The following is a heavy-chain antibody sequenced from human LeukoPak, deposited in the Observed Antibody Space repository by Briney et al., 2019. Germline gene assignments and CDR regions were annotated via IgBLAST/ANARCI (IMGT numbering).Heavy chain of an antibody. CDR3: AKTHLWTVDY. V-gene: IGHV3-23*01. CDR1: GFTFSSYA. D-gene: IGHD5-18*01. CDR2: ISGSGGST. Sequence: PGGSLRLSCAASGFTFSSYAMSWVRQAPGKGLEWVSAISGSGGSTYYADSVKGRFTISRDDSKNTLSLQMSSLRAEDTAIYYCAKTHLWTVDYWGQGTLVTVSS. J-gene: IGHJ4*02.